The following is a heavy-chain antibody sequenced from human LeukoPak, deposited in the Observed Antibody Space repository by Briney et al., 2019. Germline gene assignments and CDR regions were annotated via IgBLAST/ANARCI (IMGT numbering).Heavy chain of an antibody. CDR3: ARWNSGWEFDY. J-gene: IGHJ4*02. V-gene: IGHV3-33*01. D-gene: IGHD6-19*01. CDR1: GFTFSSYG. CDR2: IWYDGSNK. Sequence: GGSLRLSCAASGFTFSSYGMHWVRQAPGKGLEWVAVIWYDGSNKYYADSVKGRFTISRDNSKNTLYLQMNSLRAEDTAVYYCARWNSGWEFDYWGQGTLVSVSS.